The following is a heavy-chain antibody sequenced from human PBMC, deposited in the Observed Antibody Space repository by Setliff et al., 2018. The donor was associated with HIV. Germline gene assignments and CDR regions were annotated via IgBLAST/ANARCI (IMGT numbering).Heavy chain of an antibody. CDR3: VVGVNYYNLNPYDV. CDR1: GGIFRSYA. J-gene: IGHJ3*01. CDR2: IVPASRST. V-gene: IGHV1-69*13. D-gene: IGHD3-10*01. Sequence: GASVKVSCKAAGGIFRSYAISWVRQAPGQGLEWMGGIVPASRSTTYAQKFEGRVTITADESTASAYMDLSGLRSDDAAVYFCVVGVNYYNLNPYDVWGQGTMVTVSS.